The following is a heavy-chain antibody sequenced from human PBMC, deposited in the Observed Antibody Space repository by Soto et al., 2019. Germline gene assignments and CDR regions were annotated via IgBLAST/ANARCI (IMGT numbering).Heavy chain of an antibody. D-gene: IGHD3-22*01. Sequence: GGSLRLSCAASGFTFSSYSMNWVRQAPGKGLEWVSSISSSSSYIYYADSVKGRFTISRDNAKNSLYLQMNSLRAEDTAVYYCARSQNYYDSSGYPPGLDYWGQGTLVTVSS. CDR3: ARSQNYYDSSGYPPGLDY. J-gene: IGHJ4*02. CDR1: GFTFSSYS. V-gene: IGHV3-21*01. CDR2: ISSSSSYI.